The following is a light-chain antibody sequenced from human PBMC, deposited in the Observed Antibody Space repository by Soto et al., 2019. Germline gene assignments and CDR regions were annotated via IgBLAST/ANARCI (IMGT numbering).Light chain of an antibody. J-gene: IGKJ1*01. V-gene: IGKV3-20*01. CDR2: GAS. CDR3: QHYNSYSEA. Sequence: EIVLTQSPGTLSLSPGERATLSCRASQSVDSSYLAWYQQKPGQAPRLLIHGASTRATGIPDRFGGSGSGTEFILTISSLQPDDFATYYCQHYNSYSEAFGQGTKVELK. CDR1: QSVDSSY.